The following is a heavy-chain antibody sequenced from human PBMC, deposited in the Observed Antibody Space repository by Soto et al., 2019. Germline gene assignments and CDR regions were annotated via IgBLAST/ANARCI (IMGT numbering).Heavy chain of an antibody. J-gene: IGHJ6*02. Sequence: ESGGGVVQPGRSLRLSCAASGFTFSSYGMHWVRQAPGKGLEWVAVISYDGSNKYYADSVKGRFTISRDNSKNTLYLQMNSLRAEDTAVYYCAKGMVRGVIISGYYYGMDVWGQGTTVTVSS. CDR3: AKGMVRGVIISGYYYGMDV. CDR2: ISYDGSNK. V-gene: IGHV3-30*18. D-gene: IGHD3-10*01. CDR1: GFTFSSYG.